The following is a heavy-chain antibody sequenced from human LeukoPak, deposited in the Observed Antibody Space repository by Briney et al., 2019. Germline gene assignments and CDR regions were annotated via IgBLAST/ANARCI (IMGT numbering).Heavy chain of an antibody. V-gene: IGHV4-59*08. CDR2: IYYGGST. D-gene: IGHD4-17*01. J-gene: IGHJ4*02. CDR1: GGSISSYY. Sequence: SETLSLTCTVSGGSISSYYWSWIRQPPGKGLEWIGYIYYGGSTNYNPSLKSRVTISVDTSKNQFSLKLSSVTAADTAVYYCARRAADYGDYAWDYWGQGTLVTVSS. CDR3: ARRAADYGDYAWDY.